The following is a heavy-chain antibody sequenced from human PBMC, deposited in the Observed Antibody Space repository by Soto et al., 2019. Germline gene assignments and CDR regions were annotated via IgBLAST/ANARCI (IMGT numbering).Heavy chain of an antibody. D-gene: IGHD2-15*01. CDR3: VSDVVVEPGSFRGH. Sequence: QVRLVQSRAAVRRPGASVRVTCQASGYNFDSYGVTWVRQAPGQGPQWMGWVSTDTGHTDIAPRFQGRLILTTDTSASTAYMELRSLRSDDTAVNYCVSDVVVEPGSFRGHWGQGTLVTVSS. J-gene: IGHJ4*02. CDR2: VSTDTGHT. CDR1: GYNFDSYG. V-gene: IGHV1-18*04.